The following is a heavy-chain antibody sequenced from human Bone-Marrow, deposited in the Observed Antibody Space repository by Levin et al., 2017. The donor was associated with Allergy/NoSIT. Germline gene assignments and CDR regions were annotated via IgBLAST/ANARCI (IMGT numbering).Heavy chain of an antibody. CDR1: GYTFTGYY. V-gene: IGHV1-2*02. J-gene: IGHJ4*02. Sequence: GESLKISCKASGYTFTGYYMHWVRQAPGQGLEWMGWINPNSGGTNYAQTFQGRVTMTRDTSISTAYMELSRLRSDDTAVYYCARRSWNGRGGDYFDYWGQGTLVTVSS. D-gene: IGHD1-1*01. CDR2: INPNSGGT. CDR3: ARRSWNGRGGDYFDY.